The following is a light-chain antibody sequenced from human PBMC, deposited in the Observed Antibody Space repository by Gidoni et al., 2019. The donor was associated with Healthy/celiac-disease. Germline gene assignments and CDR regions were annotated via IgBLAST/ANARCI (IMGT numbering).Light chain of an antibody. CDR3: QQYGSSPLT. V-gene: IGKV3-20*01. Sequence: IELTHSPGTLSLSPGERTTRSCRGSQSVSSSYLAWYQQKPGQAPRLLIYGASSRATGIPDRFSGSGSGTDFTLTISRLEPEDFAVYYCQQYGSSPLTFGGXTKVEIK. CDR2: GAS. CDR1: QSVSSSY. J-gene: IGKJ4*01.